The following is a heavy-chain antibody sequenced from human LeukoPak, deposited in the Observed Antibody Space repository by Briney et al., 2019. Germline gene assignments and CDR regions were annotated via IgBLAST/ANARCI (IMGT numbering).Heavy chain of an antibody. CDR3: ARGGYCSGGNCYVYFDY. CDR1: GFTVSNNY. CDR2: IYSGGTT. J-gene: IGHJ4*02. D-gene: IGHD2-15*01. Sequence: QPGGSLRLSCAASGFTVSNNYMSWVRQAPGKGLEWVSVIYSGGTTYYADSVKGRFTISRDNSKNTLYLLMNSLRAEDTAVYYCARGGYCSGGNCYVYFDYWGQGTLVTVSS. V-gene: IGHV3-66*01.